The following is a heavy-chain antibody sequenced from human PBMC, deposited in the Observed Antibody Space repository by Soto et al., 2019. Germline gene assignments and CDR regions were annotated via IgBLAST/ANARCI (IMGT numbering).Heavy chain of an antibody. D-gene: IGHD2-15*01. V-gene: IGHV3-49*03. CDR3: TREGGILTGPELDY. Sequence: PGGSLRLSCTASGFTFGDYAMSWFRQAPGKGLEWVGFIRSKAYGGTTEYAASVKGRFTISRDDSKSIAYLQMNSLKTEDTAVYYCTREGGILTGPELDYWGQGTLVTVSS. CDR2: IRSKAYGGTT. J-gene: IGHJ4*02. CDR1: GFTFGDYA.